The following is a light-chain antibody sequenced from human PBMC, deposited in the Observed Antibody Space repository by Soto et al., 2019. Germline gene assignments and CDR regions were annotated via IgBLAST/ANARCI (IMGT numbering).Light chain of an antibody. Sequence: DIQMTKSPSTLSASVGDLVTITCRASQSISTWLAWYQQKPGKAPKLLIFEATTLETGVPSRFSGSGSGTDFTRTFTSRQPDDRATYYCKQYSTYWTFGQGTKVEVK. V-gene: IGKV1-5*01. CDR2: EAT. J-gene: IGKJ1*01. CDR3: KQYSTYWT. CDR1: QSISTW.